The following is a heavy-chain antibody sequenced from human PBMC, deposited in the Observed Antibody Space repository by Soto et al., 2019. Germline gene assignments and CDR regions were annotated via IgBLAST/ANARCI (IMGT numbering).Heavy chain of an antibody. V-gene: IGHV1-69*06. J-gene: IGHJ6*02. CDR1: GVTFSSYS. CDR2: IIPIFGTA. Sequence: ASLKVSCKASGVTFSSYSISWVRQAPGQGLEWMGGIIPIFGTANYAQKFQGRVTITADKSTSTAYMELSSLRSEDTAVYYCARSHCSSTSCYTPFNYYYYGMDVWGQGTTVTVSS. CDR3: ARSHCSSTSCYTPFNYYYYGMDV. D-gene: IGHD2-2*02.